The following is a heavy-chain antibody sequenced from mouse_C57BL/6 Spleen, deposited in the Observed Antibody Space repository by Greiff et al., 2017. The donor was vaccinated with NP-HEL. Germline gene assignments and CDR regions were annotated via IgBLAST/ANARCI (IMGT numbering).Heavy chain of an antibody. V-gene: IGHV1-42*01. D-gene: IGHD2-4*01. CDR3: ARWCYDYGYAMDY. Sequence: EVQLQQSGPELVKPGASVKISCKASGYSFTGYYMNWVKQSPEKSLEWIGEINPSTGGTTYNQKFKAKATLTVDKSSSTAYMQLKSLTSEDSAVYYGARWCYDYGYAMDYWGQGTSVTVSS. CDR2: INPSTGGT. CDR1: GYSFTGYY. J-gene: IGHJ4*01.